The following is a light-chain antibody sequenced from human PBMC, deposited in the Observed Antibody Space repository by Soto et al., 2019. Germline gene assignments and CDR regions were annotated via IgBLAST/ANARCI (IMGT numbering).Light chain of an antibody. Sequence: EIVLTQSPGTLSLSPGERATLSCRASQTVSSRYSAWYQQNPGQAPRLLIYGASNRATGIPDRFSGSGSGTDFTLTISRLEPEDSAVYYCQQYGSFPRTFGQGTRVEIK. CDR3: QQYGSFPRT. CDR1: QTVSSRY. V-gene: IGKV3-20*01. CDR2: GAS. J-gene: IGKJ1*01.